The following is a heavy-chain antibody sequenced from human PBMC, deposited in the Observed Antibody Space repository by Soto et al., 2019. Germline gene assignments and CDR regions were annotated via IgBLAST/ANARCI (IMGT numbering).Heavy chain of an antibody. CDR2: ISYDGSNK. CDR1: GFTFSSYG. V-gene: IGHV3-30*18. Sequence: GGSLRLSCAASGFTFSSYGMHWVRQAPGKGLEWVAVISYDGSNKYYADSVKGRFTISRDNSKNTLYLQMNSLRAEDTAVYYCAKEYYDFWSGYYPGRYYYYYYMDVWGKGTTVTVSS. CDR3: AKEYYDFWSGYYPGRYYYYYYMDV. D-gene: IGHD3-3*01. J-gene: IGHJ6*03.